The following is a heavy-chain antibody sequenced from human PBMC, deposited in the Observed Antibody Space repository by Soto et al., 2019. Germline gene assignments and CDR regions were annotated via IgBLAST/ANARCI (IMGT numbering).Heavy chain of an antibody. D-gene: IGHD3-22*01. J-gene: IGHJ5*02. CDR1: GFTFDYYW. CDR2: IQNDASLT. V-gene: IGHV3-74*01. Sequence: GGSLRLSCAASGFTFDYYWMHWVRQVPGKGLLWVSHIQNDASLTTYADSVKGRFIISRDNAKNTLYLQMNGLRAEDTAVYFCAKDSRLYDSTNWFDPWGQGTPVTVSS. CDR3: AKDSRLYDSTNWFDP.